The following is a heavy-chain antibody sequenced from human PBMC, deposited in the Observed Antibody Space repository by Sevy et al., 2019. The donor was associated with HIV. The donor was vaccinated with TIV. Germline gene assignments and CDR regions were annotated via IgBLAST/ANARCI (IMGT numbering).Heavy chain of an antibody. Sequence: SETLSLTCTVSGGSISSYHWSWIRQPPGKGLEWIGYIYYSGSTNYNPSLKSRVTISVDTSKNQFSLKLSSVTAADTAVYYCARLKSGIISAWFDPWGQGTLVTVSS. CDR2: IYYSGST. CDR1: GGSISSYH. D-gene: IGHD6-13*01. CDR3: ARLKSGIISAWFDP. V-gene: IGHV4-59*12. J-gene: IGHJ5*02.